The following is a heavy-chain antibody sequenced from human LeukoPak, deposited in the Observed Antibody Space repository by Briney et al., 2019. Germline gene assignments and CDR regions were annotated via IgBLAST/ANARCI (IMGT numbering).Heavy chain of an antibody. CDR2: IHYIGST. CDR1: GGSISSYY. V-gene: IGHV4-59*01. Sequence: SGTLSLTCTVSGGSISSYYWSWVRQPPGKGLEWIGYIHYIGSTNYNPSLKNRVTISVDTSKNQFSLKLTSVTAADTAVYYCARVLLVSSGTFYFDYWGQGTLVTVSS. D-gene: IGHD6-25*01. J-gene: IGHJ4*02. CDR3: ARVLLVSSGTFYFDY.